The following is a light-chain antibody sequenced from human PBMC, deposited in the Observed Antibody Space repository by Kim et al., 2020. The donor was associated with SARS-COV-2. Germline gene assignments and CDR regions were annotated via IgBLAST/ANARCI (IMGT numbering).Light chain of an antibody. V-gene: IGLV10-54*01. Sequence: QAGLTQPPSVSKGLRQTATLTCTGNSNNVGNQGAAWLQQHQGHPPKLLSYRNNNRPSGISERLSASRSGNTASLTITGLQPEDEAYYYCSAWDSSLSAWVCGGGTQLTVL. J-gene: IGLJ3*02. CDR3: SAWDSSLSAWV. CDR1: SNNVGNQG. CDR2: RNN.